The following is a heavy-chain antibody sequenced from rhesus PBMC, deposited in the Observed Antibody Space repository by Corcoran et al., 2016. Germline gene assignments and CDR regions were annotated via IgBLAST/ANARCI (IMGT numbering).Heavy chain of an antibody. Sequence: EVQLVESGGGLVQPGGSLRLSCTGSGFTFGSYYMYWVRQATGKGLDWVSVINTGGGSTGYTDSVKGRFTISKENAKNTLYLQMDSLRAEDTAVYYCARDQQRLVPHDAFDFWGQGLRVTVSS. CDR3: ARDQQRLVPHDAFDF. D-gene: IGHD6-31*01. CDR2: INTGGGST. V-gene: IGHV3-8*01. CDR1: GFTFGSYY. J-gene: IGHJ3*01.